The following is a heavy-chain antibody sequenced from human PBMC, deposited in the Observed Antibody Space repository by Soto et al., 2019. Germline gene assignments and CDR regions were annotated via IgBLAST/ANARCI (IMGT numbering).Heavy chain of an antibody. Sequence: EVQLLESGEGLVQPGGSLRLSCAASGYSFSTYAMSWVRQAPGKGLEWVSGISAGGGSPFIADSVKGRFIISRDNAKDTLYLQMNRLTGEDTAIYYCVKHAEYQLVSWFDPWGQGTLVTVSS. D-gene: IGHD6-6*01. CDR1: GYSFSTYA. J-gene: IGHJ5*02. CDR2: ISAGGGSP. CDR3: VKHAEYQLVSWFDP. V-gene: IGHV3-23*01.